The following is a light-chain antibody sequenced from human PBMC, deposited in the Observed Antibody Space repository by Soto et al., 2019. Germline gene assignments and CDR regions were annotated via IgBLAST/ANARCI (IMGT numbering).Light chain of an antibody. CDR3: QQYATSPS. J-gene: IGKJ5*01. CDR1: ESVSGRQ. CDR2: SAT. V-gene: IGKV3-20*01. Sequence: EIVFTPSPGTLSLSPGERATLSCRASESVSGRQLAWYQQKPGQPPRLIMYSATNRATGIPDRFGGSVSGTDFTPTISRLQPEDFAVFYCQQYATSPSFGQGTRLDIK.